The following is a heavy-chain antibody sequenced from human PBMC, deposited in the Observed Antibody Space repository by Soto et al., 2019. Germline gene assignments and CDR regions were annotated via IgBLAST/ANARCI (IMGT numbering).Heavy chain of an antibody. CDR1: GGSFSGYY. V-gene: IGHV4-34*01. CDR3: ARVSGYYDSSGYYYLYYYGMDV. J-gene: IGHJ6*02. Sequence: PSETLSLTCAVYGGSFSGYYWSWIRQPPGKGLEWIGEINHSGSTNYNPSLKSRVTISVDTSKNQFSLKLSSVTAADTAVYYCARVSGYYDSSGYYYLYYYGMDVWGQGTTVT. D-gene: IGHD3-22*01. CDR2: INHSGST.